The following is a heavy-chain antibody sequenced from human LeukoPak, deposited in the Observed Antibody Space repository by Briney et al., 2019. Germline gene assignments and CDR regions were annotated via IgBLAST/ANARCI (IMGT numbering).Heavy chain of an antibody. V-gene: IGHV3-33*06. D-gene: IGHD3-22*01. CDR1: GFTFSSYG. Sequence: QAGGSLRLSCAASGFTFSSYGMHWVRQAPGKGLEWVAVIWYDGSNKNYADSVKGRFTISRDNSKNTLYLQMNSLRAEDTAVYYCAKDESGGYYAIPDDYWGQGTLVTVSS. CDR3: AKDESGGYYAIPDDY. J-gene: IGHJ4*02. CDR2: IWYDGSNK.